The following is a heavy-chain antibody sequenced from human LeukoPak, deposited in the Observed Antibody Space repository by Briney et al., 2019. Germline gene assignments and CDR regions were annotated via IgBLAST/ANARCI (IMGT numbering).Heavy chain of an antibody. CDR1: DGSMGTYY. D-gene: IGHD2-2*01. CDR3: ARGRLGRQHASFFDS. J-gene: IGHJ4*02. Sequence: PSETLSLTGSVSDGSMGTYYWGWIRQPPGKGLEWIGYIYYSGSTTYNPSLKSRVTVSVDTSKNQFSLKLTSMTAADTAVYYCARGRLGRQHASFFDSWGQGTLVTVSS. CDR2: IYYSGST. V-gene: IGHV4-59*08.